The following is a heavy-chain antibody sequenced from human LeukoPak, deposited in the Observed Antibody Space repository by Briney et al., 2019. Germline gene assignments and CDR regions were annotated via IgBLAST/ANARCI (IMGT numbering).Heavy chain of an antibody. D-gene: IGHD4-23*01. Sequence: GGSLRLSCAASGFTFCSYWMNWVRQAPGKGLVWVSRIASDGSSTTYADSVKGRFGISRDNAKNTLYLQMNSLRVEDTAVYYCARGRPHGNDYWGQGTLVTVSS. CDR2: IASDGSST. CDR1: GFTFCSYW. J-gene: IGHJ4*02. CDR3: ARGRPHGNDY. V-gene: IGHV3-74*01.